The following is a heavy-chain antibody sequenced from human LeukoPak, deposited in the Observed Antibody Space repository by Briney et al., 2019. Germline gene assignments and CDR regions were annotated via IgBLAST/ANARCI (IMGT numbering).Heavy chain of an antibody. CDR1: GGSYSGYY. J-gene: IGHJ4*02. V-gene: IGHV4-34*01. D-gene: IGHD2-15*01. CDR3: TSRGAIPRIRFADY. Sequence: SETLSLTCAVYGGSYSGYYWSWIRQPPGKGLEWIGEINHSGSTNYNPSLKSRVNISVDTSKSQFSLTLSSVTAADTAVYYCTSRGAIPRIRFADYWGQGTLVTVSA. CDR2: INHSGST.